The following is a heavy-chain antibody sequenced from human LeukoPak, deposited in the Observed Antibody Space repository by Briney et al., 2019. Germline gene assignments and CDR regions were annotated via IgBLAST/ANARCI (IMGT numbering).Heavy chain of an antibody. J-gene: IGHJ4*02. Sequence: PSETLSLTCTVSGGSISSSSYYWGWIRQPPGKGLEWIGSIYYSGSTYYNPSLKSRVTISVDTSKNQFSLKLSSVTAADTAVYYCARGQEDGDYVYYFDYWGQGTLVTVSS. V-gene: IGHV4-39*07. CDR1: GGSISSSSYY. CDR3: ARGQEDGDYVYYFDY. D-gene: IGHD4-17*01. CDR2: IYYSGST.